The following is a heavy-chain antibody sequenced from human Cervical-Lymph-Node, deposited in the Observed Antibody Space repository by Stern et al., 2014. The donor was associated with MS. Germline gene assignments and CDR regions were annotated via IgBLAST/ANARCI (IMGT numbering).Heavy chain of an antibody. J-gene: IGHJ6*02. V-gene: IGHV4-4*02. CDR2: INESATT. D-gene: IGHD3-16*01. CDR1: GASSSRSNW. Sequence: QVQLQESGPGLVRPSGTLSLTCAVSGASSSRSNWWTWVRQSPEKGLEWIGEINESATTHYNPTLKSRVTISMDISKKQVSLKLASVTAADTALYYCARMLSVSGIGLDVWGRGTTVTVSS. CDR3: ARMLSVSGIGLDV.